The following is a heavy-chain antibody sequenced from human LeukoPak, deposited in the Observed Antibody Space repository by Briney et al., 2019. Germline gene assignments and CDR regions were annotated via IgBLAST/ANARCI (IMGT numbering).Heavy chain of an antibody. CDR3: AGDEGYYGSGSYYPNY. D-gene: IGHD3-10*01. V-gene: IGHV3-33*01. J-gene: IGHJ4*02. Sequence: GGSLRLSCAASGFTFSSYGMHWVRQAPGKGLEWVAVIWYDGSNKYYADSVKGRFTISRDNSKNTLYLQMNSLRAEDTAVYYCAGDEGYYGSGSYYPNYWGQGTLVTVSS. CDR1: GFTFSSYG. CDR2: IWYDGSNK.